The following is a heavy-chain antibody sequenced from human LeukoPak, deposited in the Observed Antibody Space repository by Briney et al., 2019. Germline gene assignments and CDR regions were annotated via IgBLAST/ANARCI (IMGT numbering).Heavy chain of an antibody. CDR3: ARGLTVTTARVPAVVGY. V-gene: IGHV1-18*01. CDR2: ISAYNGNT. D-gene: IGHD4-17*01. J-gene: IGHJ4*02. Sequence: ASVKVSCKASGYTFTSYGISWVRQAPGQGLEWMGWISAYNGNTNYAQKLQGRVTMTTDTSTSTAYMELRSLRSDDTAVYYCARGLTVTTARVPAVVGYWGQGTLVTVSS. CDR1: GYTFTSYG.